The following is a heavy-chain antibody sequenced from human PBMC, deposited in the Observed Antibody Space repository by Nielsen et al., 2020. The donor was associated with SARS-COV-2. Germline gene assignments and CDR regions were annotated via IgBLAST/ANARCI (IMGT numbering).Heavy chain of an antibody. Sequence: GESLKISCAASGFTFDDYTMHWVRQAPGKGLEWVSLISWDGGSTYYADSLTGRFTVSRDTSKNTVYLQMNSLLVEDTAVYHCAKRRAVFMLTFGGEGAMDVWGQGTTVSVSS. J-gene: IGHJ6*02. CDR3: AKRRAVFMLTFGGEGAMDV. CDR2: ISWDGGST. V-gene: IGHV3-43*01. D-gene: IGHD3-16*01. CDR1: GFTFDDYT.